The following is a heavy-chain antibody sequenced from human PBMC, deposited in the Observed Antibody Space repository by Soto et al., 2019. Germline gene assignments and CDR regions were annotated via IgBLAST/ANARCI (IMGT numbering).Heavy chain of an antibody. J-gene: IGHJ4*02. CDR3: ARVDRGPKAPDY. CDR2: ISSSSSSI. CDR1: GFTFSTYS. V-gene: IGHV3-48*01. D-gene: IGHD2-2*03. Sequence: EVQLVESGGGLVQPGGSLRLSCAASGFTFSTYSMNWVRQAPGKGLEWISYISSSSSSIYYADSVKGRFTISRDNAKNSLYLQMNNLRAEDTAVYYCARVDRGPKAPDYGGQGTLVTVSS.